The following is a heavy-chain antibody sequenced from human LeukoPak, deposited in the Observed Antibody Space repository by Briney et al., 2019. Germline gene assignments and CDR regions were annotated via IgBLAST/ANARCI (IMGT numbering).Heavy chain of an antibody. CDR1: GGSISRYY. CDR3: ATLRGDSGTYYLSHAFDI. CDR2: IYYSWCN. Sequence: SETLSLTCTVSGGSISRYYGSWIRQPPGKGLEWIGYIYYSWCNNYNPSLKSRVAILVGTSKSQFSLKLSSVTAADTAVYYCATLRGDSGTYYLSHAFDIWGQGTMVTVSS. J-gene: IGHJ3*02. V-gene: IGHV4-59*01. D-gene: IGHD1-26*01.